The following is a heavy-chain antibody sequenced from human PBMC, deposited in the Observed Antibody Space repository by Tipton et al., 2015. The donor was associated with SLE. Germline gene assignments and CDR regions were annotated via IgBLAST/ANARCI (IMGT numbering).Heavy chain of an antibody. CDR3: AALTPDY. Sequence: TLSLTCAVYGGSFSGYSWSWIRQPTGKGLEWIGYIYYSGTTNYNPSLQSRVTISVDTSKNQFSLTLSSVTAADTAVYYCAALTPDYWGLGTLVAVSA. V-gene: IGHV4-59*01. CDR2: IYYSGTT. J-gene: IGHJ4*02. CDR1: GGSFSGYS.